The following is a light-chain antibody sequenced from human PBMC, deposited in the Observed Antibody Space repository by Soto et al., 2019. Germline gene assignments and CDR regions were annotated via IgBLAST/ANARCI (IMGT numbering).Light chain of an antibody. CDR2: SNN. CDR1: SSNIGSNN. Sequence: QSVLTQTPSASGTPGQRVNISCSGSSSNIGSNNVNWYQQLPGTAPKLLIYSNNQRPSGVPVRFSGSKSGTSASLAISGLQSEDEADYYCEAWDDSLNGVVFGGGTQLTVL. V-gene: IGLV1-44*01. J-gene: IGLJ2*01. CDR3: EAWDDSLNGVV.